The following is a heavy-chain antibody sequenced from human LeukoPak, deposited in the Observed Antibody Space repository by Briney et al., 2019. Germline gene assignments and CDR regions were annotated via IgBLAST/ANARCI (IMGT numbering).Heavy chain of an antibody. CDR1: GFTFSSYE. V-gene: IGHV3-48*03. CDR2: ISSSGSTI. Sequence: GGSLRLSCAASGFTFSSYEMNWVRQAPGKGLEWVSYISSSGSTIYYADSVKGRFTTSRDNAKNSLYLQMNSLRAEDTAVYYCARGETGYSYGPADYWGQGTLVTVSS. CDR3: ARGETGYSYGPADY. D-gene: IGHD5-18*01. J-gene: IGHJ4*02.